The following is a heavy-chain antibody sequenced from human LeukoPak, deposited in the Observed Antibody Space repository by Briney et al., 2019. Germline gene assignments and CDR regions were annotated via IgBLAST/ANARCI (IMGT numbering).Heavy chain of an antibody. CDR1: GYTFTDYY. J-gene: IGHJ4*02. V-gene: IGHV1-2*02. D-gene: IGHD5-24*01. CDR2: INRNSGGT. Sequence: ASVKVSCKASGYTFTDYYIHWLRQAAGHGLESMGWINRNSGGTKSPQKFQGRVTMTRDTSISTVYMELSSLRSDDTAVYYCAGTCPRDGYNGPCYWGQGTLVTVSS. CDR3: AGTCPRDGYNGPCY.